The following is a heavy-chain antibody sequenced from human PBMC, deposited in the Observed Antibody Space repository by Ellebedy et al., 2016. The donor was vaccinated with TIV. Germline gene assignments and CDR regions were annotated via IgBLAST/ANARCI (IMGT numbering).Heavy chain of an antibody. J-gene: IGHJ2*01. CDR1: GFTFSSFS. D-gene: IGHD6-19*01. CDR2: ISTPSTYI. CDR3: ASVPQGLVLKWYFDL. V-gene: IGHV3-21*01. Sequence: PGGSLRLSCAASGFTFSSFSVGWVRQAPGKGLEWVSSISTPSTYISYADSVQDRFTISRDNAKNSLFLQMNSLRAEDTAVYYCASVPQGLVLKWYFDLWGRGTLVTVSS.